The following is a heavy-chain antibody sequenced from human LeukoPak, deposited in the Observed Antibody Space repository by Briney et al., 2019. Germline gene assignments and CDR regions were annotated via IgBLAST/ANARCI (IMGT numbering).Heavy chain of an antibody. D-gene: IGHD6-13*01. V-gene: IGHV3-21*01. J-gene: IGHJ4*02. CDR1: GFTFSSYS. Sequence: GGSLRLSCAASGFTFSSYSMNWVRQAPGKGLEWVSSIGSSSNYIGYVDSVKGRFTISRDNAKNSLYLQMNSLRAEDTAAYYCARVGYSGTWYTDYWGQGTLVTVSS. CDR2: IGSSSNYI. CDR3: ARVGYSGTWYTDY.